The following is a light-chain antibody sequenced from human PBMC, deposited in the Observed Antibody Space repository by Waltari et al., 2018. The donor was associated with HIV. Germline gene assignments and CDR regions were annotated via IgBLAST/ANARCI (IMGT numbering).Light chain of an antibody. Sequence: PVLTQPPSASGTPGHGVTISCSGSNSNIGTNSVYWYQHLPGMAPKLLIYRNNRRSSGIPDRFSGSRSGTSASLAISGLRSEDEADYYCATWDDSLIWVFGGGNKLTVL. J-gene: IGLJ3*02. CDR1: NSNIGTNS. CDR2: RNN. CDR3: ATWDDSLIWV. V-gene: IGLV1-47*01.